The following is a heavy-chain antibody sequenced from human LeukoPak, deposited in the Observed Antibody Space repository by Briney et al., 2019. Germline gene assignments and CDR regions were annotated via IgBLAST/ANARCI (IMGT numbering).Heavy chain of an antibody. CDR3: AKDEDARPMYFQH. CDR2: ISGSGGSI. V-gene: IGHV3-23*01. CDR1: GFTFISNA. J-gene: IGHJ1*01. Sequence: PGGSLRLSCAPSGFTFISNAMSWARQAPGRGLEWGSAISGSGGSIHYADSVKGRFTISRDNSKNTLYLQMNTLRAEDTAVYYCAKDEDARPMYFQHWGQGTLVTVSS. D-gene: IGHD2-2*01.